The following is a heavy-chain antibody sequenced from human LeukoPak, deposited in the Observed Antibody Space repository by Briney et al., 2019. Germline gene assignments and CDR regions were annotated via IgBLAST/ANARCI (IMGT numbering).Heavy chain of an antibody. D-gene: IGHD3-22*01. CDR3: ARLAYYYDRSGPSDWYFDL. Sequence: GSLRLSCAASGFTFSSYSMNWVRQAPGKGLECIGNFYYGERSNYNPSLKSRVTILVDTSTNNFSMKLTSVTAADTAVYYCARLAYYYDRSGPSDWYFDLWGRGTLVTVSS. J-gene: IGHJ2*01. V-gene: IGHV4-59*08. CDR2: FYYGERS. CDR1: GFTFSSYS.